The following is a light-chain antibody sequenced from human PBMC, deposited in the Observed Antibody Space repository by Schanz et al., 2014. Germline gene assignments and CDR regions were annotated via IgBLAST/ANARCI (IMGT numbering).Light chain of an antibody. CDR2: GAS. Sequence: PGERAPLSCRASQSFSSDYLAWYQQKPGQAPRLLIYGASYRATGIPDRFSGGGSGTDFTLTITRLEPEDSAIYHCQQYGSSRGSTFGQGTKLEIK. CDR3: QQYGSSRGST. J-gene: IGKJ2*01. CDR1: QSFSSDY. V-gene: IGKV3-20*01.